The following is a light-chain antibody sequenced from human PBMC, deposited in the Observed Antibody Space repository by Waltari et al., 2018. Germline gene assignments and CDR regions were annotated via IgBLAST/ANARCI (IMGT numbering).Light chain of an antibody. CDR2: DVT. CDR3: CSYAGSYTGV. J-gene: IGLJ3*02. V-gene: IGLV2-11*01. Sequence: SALTQPRSVSGSPGQSVTIPCTGTTNDLGSYNYVSWYQQHPGKAPKLIILDVTKRPAGVPERLSGSKSGNTASLTISGLRAEDEAEYYCCSYAGSYTGVFGGGTKLTVV. CDR1: TNDLGSYNY.